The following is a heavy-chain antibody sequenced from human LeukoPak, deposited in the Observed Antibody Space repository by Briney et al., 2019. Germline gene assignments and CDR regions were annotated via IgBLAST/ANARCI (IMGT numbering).Heavy chain of an antibody. Sequence: PGGSLRLSCAASGFTFSRYAMTWVRQAPGKGLEWVSGISGSGVSTDYADSVKGRFTISRDSSKNTVYLQMNSLGAEDTAVYYCAKDGSTYGIFYSDSWGQGTLVTVSS. D-gene: IGHD5-18*01. V-gene: IGHV3-23*01. J-gene: IGHJ4*02. CDR3: AKDGSTYGIFYSDS. CDR2: ISGSGVST. CDR1: GFTFSRYA.